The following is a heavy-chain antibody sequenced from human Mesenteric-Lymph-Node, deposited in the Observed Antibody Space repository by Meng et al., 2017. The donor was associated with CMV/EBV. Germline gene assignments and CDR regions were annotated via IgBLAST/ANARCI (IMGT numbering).Heavy chain of an antibody. D-gene: IGHD7-27*01. CDR2: IRADGSDK. J-gene: IGHJ4*02. CDR1: GFTFSKHG. V-gene: IGHV3-30*02. CDR3: VRDFNWGFDY. Sequence: GESLKISCAASGFTFSKHGMHWARQAPGKGLEWVAYIRADGSDKYLADSVKGRFTMSRDNSKNTVDLQMFTLRAEDSALYYCVRDFNWGFDYWGQGTLVTVSS.